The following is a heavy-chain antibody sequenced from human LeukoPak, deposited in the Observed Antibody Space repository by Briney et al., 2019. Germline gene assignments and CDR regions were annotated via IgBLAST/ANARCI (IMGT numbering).Heavy chain of an antibody. CDR1: GHTLTELS. D-gene: IGHD6-19*01. V-gene: IGHV1-24*01. CDR3: ATSSSGWSKKNYYFDY. J-gene: IGHJ4*02. Sequence: ASVKVSCKVSGHTLTELSMHWVRQAPGKGLEWMGGLDPEDGETIYAQKFQGRVTMTEDTSTDTAYMELSSLRSEDTAVYYCATSSSGWSKKNYYFDYWGQGTLVTVSS. CDR2: LDPEDGET.